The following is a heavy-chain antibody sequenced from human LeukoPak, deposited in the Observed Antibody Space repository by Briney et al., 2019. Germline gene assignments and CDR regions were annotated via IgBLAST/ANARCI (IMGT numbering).Heavy chain of an antibody. CDR2: VSYDGRNK. Sequence: PGGSLRLSCAASGFTFSSYEMSWVRQAPGKGLEWVALVSYDGRNKDYADSVKGRFTISRDNSKNTLYLQMNSLRAEDTAVYYCAKDPYSGSYGDYYYYYMDVWGKGTTVTISS. D-gene: IGHD1-26*01. CDR3: AKDPYSGSYGDYYYYYMDV. J-gene: IGHJ6*03. CDR1: GFTFSSYE. V-gene: IGHV3-30*04.